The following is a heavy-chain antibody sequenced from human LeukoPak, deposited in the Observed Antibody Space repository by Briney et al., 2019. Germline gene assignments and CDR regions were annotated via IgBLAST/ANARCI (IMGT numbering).Heavy chain of an antibody. D-gene: IGHD7-27*01. J-gene: IGHJ4*02. V-gene: IGHV6-1*01. Sequence: SQTLSLTCAISWNRVYRLSAAWNWISPSPSRGLECLGRTYYRSKMYNEYAISVKSPRTNNPDTPKNQVAQQLSSGPPEVTAGYYCARALTGFDYWGQGTLVSVSS. CDR1: WNRVYRLSAA. CDR2: TYYRSKMYN. CDR3: ARALTGFDY.